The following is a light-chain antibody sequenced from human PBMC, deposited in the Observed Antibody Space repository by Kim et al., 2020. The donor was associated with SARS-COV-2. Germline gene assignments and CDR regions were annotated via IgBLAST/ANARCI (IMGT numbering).Light chain of an antibody. CDR2: GAS. V-gene: IGKV3-20*01. CDR1: QSVSRSY. Sequence: SPAESAPRSCRASQSVSRSYLAWYQQNPGQAPTLLIYGASSRATGIPDRFSGSGSGTDFTLTISRLEPEDFAVYYCQQYGSSSITFGQGTRLEIK. CDR3: QQYGSSSIT. J-gene: IGKJ5*01.